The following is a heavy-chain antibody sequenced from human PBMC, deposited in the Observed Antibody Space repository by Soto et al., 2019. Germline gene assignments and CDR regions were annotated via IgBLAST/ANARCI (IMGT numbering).Heavy chain of an antibody. Sequence: GGSLRLSCAASGFTFSSYAMSWVRQAPGKGLEWVSAISGSGGSTYYADSVKGRFTISRDNSKNTLYLQMNSLRAEDTAVYYCAKDLPITIFGVARFDIWGQGTMVTVS. CDR1: GFTFSSYA. V-gene: IGHV3-23*01. CDR3: AKDLPITIFGVARFDI. D-gene: IGHD3-3*01. J-gene: IGHJ3*02. CDR2: ISGSGGST.